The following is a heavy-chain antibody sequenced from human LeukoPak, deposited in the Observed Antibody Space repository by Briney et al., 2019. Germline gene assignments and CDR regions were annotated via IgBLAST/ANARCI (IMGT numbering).Heavy chain of an antibody. CDR2: IWYDGSNK. J-gene: IGHJ4*02. V-gene: IGHV3-33*01. CDR1: GFTFSSHA. D-gene: IGHD5-12*01. Sequence: GGSLRLSCAASGFTFSSHAIHWVRQAPGKGLEWVAVIWYDGSNKYYADSVKGRFTISRDNSKNTLYLQMNSLRAEDTAVYYCARDLDSGYPDYWGQGTLVTVSS. CDR3: ARDLDSGYPDY.